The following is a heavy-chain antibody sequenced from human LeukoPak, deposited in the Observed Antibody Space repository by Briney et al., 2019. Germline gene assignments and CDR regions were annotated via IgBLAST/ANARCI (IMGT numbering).Heavy chain of an antibody. CDR2: VSHDGSTK. CDR3: ARAIMGTENLDY. J-gene: IGHJ4*02. Sequence: GGSLRLSCAASGFSFSTYAMHWVRQAPGMGSEWVAVVSHDGSTKYYTDSVRGRFTISRDNSKNTFFLQLNGLRTGDTAVYYCARAIMGTENLDYWGQGTLVTVSS. CDR1: GFSFSTYA. D-gene: IGHD5-18*01. V-gene: IGHV3-30*10.